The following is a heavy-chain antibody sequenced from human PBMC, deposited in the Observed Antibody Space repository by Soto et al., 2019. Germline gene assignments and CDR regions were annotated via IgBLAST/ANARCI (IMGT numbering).Heavy chain of an antibody. V-gene: IGHV3-21*01. CDR2: ISSSSSYI. CDR1: GFTFSSYS. Sequence: EVQLVESGGGLVKPGGSLRLSCAASGFTFSSYSMNWVRQAPGKGLEWVSSISSSSSYIYYADSAKGRFTISRDNAKNSLYLQMNSLRAEDTAVYYCASTNGALQLEPVDYWGQGTLVTVSS. CDR3: ASTNGALQLEPVDY. J-gene: IGHJ4*02. D-gene: IGHD1-1*01.